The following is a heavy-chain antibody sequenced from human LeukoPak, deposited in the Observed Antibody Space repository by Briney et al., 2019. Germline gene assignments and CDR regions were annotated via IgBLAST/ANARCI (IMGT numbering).Heavy chain of an antibody. CDR3: ARSGRWSSVDY. Sequence: SETLSLTCTVSGGSISSYYWSWIRQPPGKGLEGIGYIYYSGSTNYNPPRKSRVTISVATSKNQFSLKLSSVTAADPPVYYCARSGRWSSVDYWGQGTLVTVSS. CDR2: IYYSGST. V-gene: IGHV4-59*08. J-gene: IGHJ4*02. D-gene: IGHD4-23*01. CDR1: GGSISSYY.